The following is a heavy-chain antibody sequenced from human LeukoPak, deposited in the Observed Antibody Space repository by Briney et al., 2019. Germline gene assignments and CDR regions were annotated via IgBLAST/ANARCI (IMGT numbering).Heavy chain of an antibody. V-gene: IGHV3-74*01. CDR1: GFTFTNYW. CDR3: HVVPADKKYFQH. D-gene: IGHD2-2*01. J-gene: IGHJ1*01. Sequence: PGGSLRLSCAVSGFTFTNYWMHWVRQVPGKGLGWVSRIDVDGSSTDYADSVKGRFTISRDNAKNSLYLQMNSLRAEDTAVYYCHVVPADKKYFQHWGQGTLVIVSS. CDR2: IDVDGSST.